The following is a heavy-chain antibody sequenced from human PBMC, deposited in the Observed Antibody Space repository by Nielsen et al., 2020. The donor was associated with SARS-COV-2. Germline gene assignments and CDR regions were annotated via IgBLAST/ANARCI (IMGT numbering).Heavy chain of an antibody. CDR1: GFIFSNYA. Sequence: GESLKISCAASGFIFSNYAMNWVRQAPGKGLEWVSAISGSAGSTYYADSVKGRFTFSRDNAKNTLYLQMNSLRAEDTAVYYCAKDVVTQLWLLSWYFDLWGRGTLVTVSS. CDR2: ISGSAGST. V-gene: IGHV3-23*01. J-gene: IGHJ2*01. CDR3: AKDVVTQLWLLSWYFDL. D-gene: IGHD5-18*01.